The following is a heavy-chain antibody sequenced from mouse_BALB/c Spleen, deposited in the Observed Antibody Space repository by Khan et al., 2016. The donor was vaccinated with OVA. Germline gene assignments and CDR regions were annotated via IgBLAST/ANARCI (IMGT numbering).Heavy chain of an antibody. CDR3: ARDGSRYNYAMDY. CDR2: ISYSGST. V-gene: IGHV3-2*02. D-gene: IGHD2-3*01. J-gene: IGHJ4*01. Sequence: VQLKESGPGLVKPSQSLSLTCTVTGYSITSGYAWNWIRQFPGNKLEWMGYISYSGSTNYNPALKSRISITRDTSKNQFFLQLNSVTTEDTATYYCARDGSRYNYAMDYWGQGTSVTVSS. CDR1: GYSITSGYA.